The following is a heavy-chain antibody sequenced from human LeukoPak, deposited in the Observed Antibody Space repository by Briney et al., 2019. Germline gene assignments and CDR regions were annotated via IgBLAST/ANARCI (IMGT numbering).Heavy chain of an antibody. CDR2: VYHSGST. CDR1: GGSISSSNW. J-gene: IGHJ4*02. D-gene: IGHD6-13*01. CDR3: ARSAEISSSWYATPLNYFDY. Sequence: GPLSLTCAVSGGSISSSNWWSWVRQPPGKGLEWIGVVYHSGSTNYNPSLKSRVTISVDKSKNQFSLKLSSVTAADTAVYYCARSAEISSSWYATPLNYFDYWGQGTLVTVSS. V-gene: IGHV4-4*02.